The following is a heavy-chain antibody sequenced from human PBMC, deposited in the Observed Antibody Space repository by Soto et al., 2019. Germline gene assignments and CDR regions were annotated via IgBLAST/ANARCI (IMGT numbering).Heavy chain of an antibody. CDR3: AHKGTDSSSSWYALYY. D-gene: IGHD6-13*01. J-gene: IGHJ4*02. Sequence: QITLKESGPTLVKPTQTLTLTCTFSGFSLSTSGLGVGWIRQHPGKALEWLAIIFWDDDKRYRPSLKSRLTIPNDTSRNQVVLTMTNMDPVDTATYNCAHKGTDSSSSWYALYYWGQGTLVTVSS. V-gene: IGHV2-5*02. CDR1: GFSLSTSGLG. CDR2: IFWDDDK.